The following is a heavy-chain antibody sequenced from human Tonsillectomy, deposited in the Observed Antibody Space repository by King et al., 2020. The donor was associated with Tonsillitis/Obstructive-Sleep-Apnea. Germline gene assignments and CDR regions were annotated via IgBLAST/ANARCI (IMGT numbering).Heavy chain of an antibody. Sequence: QLQESGPGLVKPSETLSLTCTVSGGSISSSSYYWGWIRQPPGKGLEWIGSIYYSGSTYYNPSLKSRVTISVDTSKNQFSLKLSSVTAADTAVYDCAGHDASSRAYYDFWSGYYTGFDYWGQGTLVTVSS. V-gene: IGHV4-39*01. CDR1: GGSISSSSYY. D-gene: IGHD3-3*01. CDR2: IYYSGST. J-gene: IGHJ4*02. CDR3: AGHDASSRAYYDFWSGYYTGFDY.